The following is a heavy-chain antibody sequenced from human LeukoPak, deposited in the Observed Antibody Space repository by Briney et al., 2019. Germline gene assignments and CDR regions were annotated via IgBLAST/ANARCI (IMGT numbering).Heavy chain of an antibody. CDR3: ARVVVAATPGYYYYYMDV. D-gene: IGHD2-15*01. CDR2: IIPIFGTA. Sequence: ASVKVSCKASGGTFSSYAISWVRQAPGQGLEWMGGIIPIFGTANYAQKFQGRVTITADKSTSTAYMELSSLRSEDTAVYYCARVVVAATPGYYYYYMDVWGKGTTVTVSS. J-gene: IGHJ6*03. CDR1: GGTFSSYA. V-gene: IGHV1-69*06.